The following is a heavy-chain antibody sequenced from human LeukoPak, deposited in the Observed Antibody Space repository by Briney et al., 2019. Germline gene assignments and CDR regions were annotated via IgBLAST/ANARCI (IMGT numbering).Heavy chain of an antibody. Sequence: GGSLRLSCAASGFTFSSYAMSWVRQALGKGLEWVSALTGSVGGTYCADSVKGRFTISRDNSKNTLYLQMNSLRAEDTAVYYCAKSSGRQFDYWGQGTLVTVSS. J-gene: IGHJ4*02. CDR2: LTGSVGGT. V-gene: IGHV3-23*01. CDR1: GFTFSSYA. D-gene: IGHD3-10*01. CDR3: AKSSGRQFDY.